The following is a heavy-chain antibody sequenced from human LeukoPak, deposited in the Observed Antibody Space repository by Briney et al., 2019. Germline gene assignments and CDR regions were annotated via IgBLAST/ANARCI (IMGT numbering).Heavy chain of an antibody. J-gene: IGHJ4*02. D-gene: IGHD6-13*01. Sequence: PSETLSLTCTVSGGSIISSSYYWGWIRQPPGKGLESIGSIYYSGSTYYNPSLKSRVTISVDTSKNQFSLKLSSVTAADTAVYYCARSPSYSSSWYPFDYWGQGTLVTVSS. CDR3: ARSPSYSSSWYPFDY. CDR2: IYYSGST. V-gene: IGHV4-39*01. CDR1: GGSIISSSYY.